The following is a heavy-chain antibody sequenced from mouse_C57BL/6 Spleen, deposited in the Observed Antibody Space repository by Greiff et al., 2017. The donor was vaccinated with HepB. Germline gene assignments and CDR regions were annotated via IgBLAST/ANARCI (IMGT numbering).Heavy chain of an antibody. J-gene: IGHJ4*01. CDR3: ARRAIVTTCDYAMDY. CDR2: IYPGDGDT. Sequence: QVQLKESGAELVKPGASVKISCKASGYAFSSYWMNWVKQRPGKGLEWIGQIYPGDGDTNYNGKFKGKATLTADKSSSTAYMQLSSLTSEDSAVYFCARRAIVTTCDYAMDYWGQGTSVTVSS. D-gene: IGHD2-5*01. V-gene: IGHV1-80*01. CDR1: GYAFSSYW.